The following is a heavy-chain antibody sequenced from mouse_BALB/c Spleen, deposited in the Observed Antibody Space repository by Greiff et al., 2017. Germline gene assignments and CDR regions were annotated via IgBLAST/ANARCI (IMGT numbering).Heavy chain of an antibody. Sequence: EVQLQQSGPELVKPGASVKMSCKASGYTFTSYVMHWVKQKPGQGLEWIGYINPYNDGTKYNEKFKGKATLTSDKSSSTAYMELSSLTSEDSAVYYCARGGYYYGSNWYFDVGGAGTTVTVSS. CDR3: ARGGYYYGSNWYFDV. D-gene: IGHD1-1*01. CDR1: GYTFTSYV. V-gene: IGHV1-14*01. J-gene: IGHJ1*01. CDR2: INPYNDGT.